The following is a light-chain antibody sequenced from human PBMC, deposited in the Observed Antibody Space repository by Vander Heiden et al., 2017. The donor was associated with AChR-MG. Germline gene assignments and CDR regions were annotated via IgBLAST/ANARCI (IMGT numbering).Light chain of an antibody. CDR1: TPNIGTNS. V-gene: IGLV1-47*01. CDR3: AAWDDSLSGPV. CDR2: KTN. Sequence: QSVLTQPPPASGTPGPRVTIPCSRGTPNIGTNSVSCDQQLPGTASQHLSYKTNQRPSGVPDRVSGSRSGTSASLVISDLRSDDESDFFCAAWDDSLSGPVFGGGTKLTVL. J-gene: IGLJ3*02.